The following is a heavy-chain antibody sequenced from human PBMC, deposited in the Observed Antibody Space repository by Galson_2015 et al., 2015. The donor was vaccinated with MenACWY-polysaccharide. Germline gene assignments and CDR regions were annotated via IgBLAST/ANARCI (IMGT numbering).Heavy chain of an antibody. V-gene: IGHV3-9*01. Sequence: SLRLSCAASGFTFDDYAMHWVRQAPGKGLEWVSGISWNSGSIGYADSVKGRFTISRDNAKNSLYLQMNSLRAEDTALYYCAKGTNYDTRCPSDYWGQGTLVTVSS. CDR3: AKGTNYDTRCPSDY. J-gene: IGHJ4*02. CDR1: GFTFDDYA. D-gene: IGHD3-9*01. CDR2: ISWNSGSI.